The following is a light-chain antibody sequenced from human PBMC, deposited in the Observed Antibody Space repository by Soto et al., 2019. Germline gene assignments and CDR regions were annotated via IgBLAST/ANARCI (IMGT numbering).Light chain of an antibody. J-gene: IGKJ3*01. CDR2: AAS. Sequence: DIPMTQSPSSLSASVGDRVTITCRASQSISSYLNWYQQKPGKAPKLLIYAASSLQSGVPSRFSGSGSGTDFTLTISSLQPEDFATYYCHQSYSTLFTFGPGTKVDIK. CDR1: QSISSY. V-gene: IGKV1-39*01. CDR3: HQSYSTLFT.